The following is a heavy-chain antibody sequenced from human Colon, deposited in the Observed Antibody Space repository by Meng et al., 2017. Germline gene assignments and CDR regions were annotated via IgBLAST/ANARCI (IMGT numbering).Heavy chain of an antibody. D-gene: IGHD3-10*01. CDR3: ARNPYGSGSYPFDY. Sequence: SENLSLTCAVSGGSISSSNWWSWVRQPPGKGLEWIGEIYHSGSTNYNPSLKSRVTISVDKSKNQFSLKLSSVTAADTAVYYCARNPYGSGSYPFDYWGQGTLVTVSS. J-gene: IGHJ4*02. V-gene: IGHV4-4*02. CDR1: GGSISSSNW. CDR2: IYHSGST.